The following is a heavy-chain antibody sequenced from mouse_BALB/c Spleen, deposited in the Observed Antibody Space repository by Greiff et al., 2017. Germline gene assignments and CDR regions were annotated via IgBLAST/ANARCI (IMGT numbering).Heavy chain of an antibody. CDR2: IRNKANGYTT. Sequence: EVKLQESGGGLVQPGGSLRLSCATSGFTFTDYYMSWVRQPPGKALEWLGFIRNKANGYTTEYSASVKGRFTISRDNSQSILYLQMNTLRAEDSATYYCARNYYGSSHFDYWGQGTTLTVSS. V-gene: IGHV7-3*02. J-gene: IGHJ2*01. CDR3: ARNYYGSSHFDY. CDR1: GFTFTDYY. D-gene: IGHD1-1*01.